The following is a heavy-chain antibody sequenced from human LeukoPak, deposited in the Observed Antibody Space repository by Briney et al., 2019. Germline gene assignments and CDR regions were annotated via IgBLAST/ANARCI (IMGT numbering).Heavy chain of an antibody. CDR3: AKAVLMVYDYFDY. CDR2: ISGSGGST. CDR1: GFTFSSYA. D-gene: IGHD2-8*01. Sequence: GGSLRLSYAASGFTFSSYAMSWVRQAPGKGLEWVSAISGSGGSTYYADPVKGRFTISRDNSKNTLYLQMNSLRAEDTAVYYCAKAVLMVYDYFDYWGQGTLVTVSS. V-gene: IGHV3-23*01. J-gene: IGHJ4*02.